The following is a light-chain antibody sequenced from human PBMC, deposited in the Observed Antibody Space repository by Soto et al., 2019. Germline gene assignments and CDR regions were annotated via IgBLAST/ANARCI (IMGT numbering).Light chain of an antibody. J-gene: IGKJ1*01. Sequence: DIQMTQSPSSLSASVGDRVTITCRASQNIKNYLIWFQHKPGKAPKLLIYAASSLQSGVSSRFSGTASGTDFTLTNSSLQPEDFANYSCHHSDTTPWTFGQGTKVDI. CDR1: QNIKNY. CDR2: AAS. V-gene: IGKV1-39*01. CDR3: HHSDTTPWT.